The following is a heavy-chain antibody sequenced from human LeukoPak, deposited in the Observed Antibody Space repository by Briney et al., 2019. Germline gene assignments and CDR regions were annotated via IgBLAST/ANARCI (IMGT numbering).Heavy chain of an antibody. CDR1: GFTFSSYS. CDR2: ISSSSSYI. J-gene: IGHJ6*03. V-gene: IGHV3-21*01. CDR3: TRDINYYMDV. Sequence: GGSLRLSCAASGFTFSSYSMNWVRQAPGKGLEWVSSISSSSSYIYYADSVKGRFTVSRDNVRNTLYLQMNSLRAEDTAVYYCTRDINYYMDVWGKGTTVTISS.